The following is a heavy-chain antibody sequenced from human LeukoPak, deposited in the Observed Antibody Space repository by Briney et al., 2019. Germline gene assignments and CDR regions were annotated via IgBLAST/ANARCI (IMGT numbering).Heavy chain of an antibody. J-gene: IGHJ4*02. D-gene: IGHD3-22*01. Sequence: ASVKVSCKASGYTFTSYYMHWVRQAPGQGLEWMGIIDPSGGSTSYAQKFQGRVTMTRGMSTSTVYMELSSLRSEDTAVYYCARVGVVEARTLGYWGQGTLVTVSS. CDR1: GYTFTSYY. V-gene: IGHV1-46*01. CDR3: ARVGVVEARTLGY. CDR2: IDPSGGST.